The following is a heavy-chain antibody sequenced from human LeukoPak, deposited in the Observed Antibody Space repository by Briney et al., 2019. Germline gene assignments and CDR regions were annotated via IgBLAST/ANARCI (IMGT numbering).Heavy chain of an antibody. J-gene: IGHJ4*02. D-gene: IGHD1-26*01. V-gene: IGHV1-18*01. CDR2: ISTYNGNT. Sequence: ASVKVPCKASGGTFSSYAISWVRQAPGQGLEWMGWISTYNGNTKYPQKLQDRVIMTTDTSTSTAYMELRSLTSDDTAVYYCARDPELRLFDYWGQGTLVTVSS. CDR3: ARDPELRLFDY. CDR1: GGTFSSYA.